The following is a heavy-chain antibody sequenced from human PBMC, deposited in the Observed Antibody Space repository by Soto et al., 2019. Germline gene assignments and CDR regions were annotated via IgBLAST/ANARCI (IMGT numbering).Heavy chain of an antibody. CDR3: ARGLAITVNTGRHWFDP. V-gene: IGHV1-2*02. Sequence: GASVKVSCKASGYTFTDYPLDWVRQAPGHGLEWMGWINPKTGATKSAQKFRGRVSMTRDTSISTAYMELSRLTSDDTAIYYCARGLAITVNTGRHWFDPWGQGTPVTVSS. J-gene: IGHJ5*02. CDR1: GYTFTDYP. CDR2: INPKTGAT. D-gene: IGHD1-1*01.